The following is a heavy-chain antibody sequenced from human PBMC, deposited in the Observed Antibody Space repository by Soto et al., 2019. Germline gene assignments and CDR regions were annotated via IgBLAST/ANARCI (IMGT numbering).Heavy chain of an antibody. CDR1: GFTFSTYS. CDR2: ISGSGGST. D-gene: IGHD3-22*01. J-gene: IGHJ4*02. V-gene: IGHV3-23*01. Sequence: GGSLRLSCAASGFTFSTYSMXXXRXVPGKGLEWVSVISGSGGSTHYADSVKGRSTVSRDNSKNTLHLQVNSLRGEDTAVYYCAKEADISGYYPDYWGQGTQVTVSS. CDR3: AKEADISGYYPDY.